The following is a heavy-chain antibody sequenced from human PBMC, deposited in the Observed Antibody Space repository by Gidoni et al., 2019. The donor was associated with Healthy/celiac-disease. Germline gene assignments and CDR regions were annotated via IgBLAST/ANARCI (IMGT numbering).Heavy chain of an antibody. V-gene: IGHV4-34*01. CDR1: GGSFSGYY. D-gene: IGHD3-10*01. CDR2: INHSGST. J-gene: IGHJ4*02. CDR3: ARVIRGIVDY. Sequence: QVQLQQWGARLLKPSETLSLTCAVSGGSFSGYYWSWIRQPPGKGLEWIGEINHSGSTNYNPSLKSRVTISVDTSKNQFSLKLSAVTAADTAVYYCARVIRGIVDYWGQGTLVTVSS.